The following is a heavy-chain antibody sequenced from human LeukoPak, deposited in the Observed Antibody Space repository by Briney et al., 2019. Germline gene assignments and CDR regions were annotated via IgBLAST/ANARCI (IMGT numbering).Heavy chain of an antibody. D-gene: IGHD1-26*01. Sequence: GGSLRLSCAASGFTFSSYWMSWVRQAPGKGLEWVANIKQDGSEKYYVDSVKGRFTISRDNAKNSLYLQMNSLRAEDTAVYYCASCEWSGSHKEDRRSAFDIWGQGTMVTVSS. J-gene: IGHJ3*02. V-gene: IGHV3-7*01. CDR2: IKQDGSEK. CDR3: ASCEWSGSHKEDRRSAFDI. CDR1: GFTFSSYW.